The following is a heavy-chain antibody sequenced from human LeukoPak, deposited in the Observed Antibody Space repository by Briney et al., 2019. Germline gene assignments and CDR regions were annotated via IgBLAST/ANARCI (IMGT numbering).Heavy chain of an antibody. J-gene: IGHJ4*02. CDR1: GFTFSSYW. V-gene: IGHV3-74*01. D-gene: IGHD3-22*01. CDR3: AREYYYDKALDY. Sequence: GGSLRLSCAASGFTFSSYWMHWVRQAPGKGLVWVSRINSDGSSTSYADSVKGRFTISGDNAKNTLYLQMNSLRAEDTAVYYCAREYYYDKALDYWGQGTLVTVSS. CDR2: INSDGSST.